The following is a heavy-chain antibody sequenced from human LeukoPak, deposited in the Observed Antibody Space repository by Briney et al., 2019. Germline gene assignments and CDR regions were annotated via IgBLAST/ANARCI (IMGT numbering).Heavy chain of an antibody. Sequence: GGSLRLSCAASGFIFSSYSMNWVRQAPGKGLERVSYLGPTSSTISYADSVRGRFTISRDNAKNSLYLQMNSLRAEDTAVYYCAKSSYYDSSGYYREYYFDYWGQGTLVTVSS. J-gene: IGHJ4*02. V-gene: IGHV3-48*01. D-gene: IGHD3-22*01. CDR2: LGPTSSTI. CDR1: GFIFSSYS. CDR3: AKSSYYDSSGYYREYYFDY.